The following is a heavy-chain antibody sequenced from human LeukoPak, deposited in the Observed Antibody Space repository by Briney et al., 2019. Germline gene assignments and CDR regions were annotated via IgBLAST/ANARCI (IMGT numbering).Heavy chain of an antibody. J-gene: IGHJ4*02. D-gene: IGHD3-10*01. Sequence: PSETLSLTCTVSGGSITNYFWSWIRQPPGKGLEWIGYIYYSGSTNYNSSLKSRVTISVDTSKNQFSLKLSSVTAADTAVYYCARSYGSGNYFDYWGQGTLVTVSS. CDR1: GGSITNYF. V-gene: IGHV4-59*01. CDR3: ARSYGSGNYFDY. CDR2: IYYSGST.